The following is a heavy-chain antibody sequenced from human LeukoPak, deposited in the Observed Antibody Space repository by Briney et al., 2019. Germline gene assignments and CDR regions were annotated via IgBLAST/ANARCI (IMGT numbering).Heavy chain of an antibody. CDR1: GFSFISYG. V-gene: IGHV3-30*18. J-gene: IGHJ4*02. CDR3: AKRPSDYGDYVSYFDY. D-gene: IGHD4-17*01. CDR2: ISDDGRRK. Sequence: GGSLRLSCAASGFSFISYGMHWVRQAPGKGLEWVGVISDDGRRKDYADSVKGRLTISRDNSKDTLYLQMNSLRAEDTAVYYCAKRPSDYGDYVSYFDYWGQGTLVTVSS.